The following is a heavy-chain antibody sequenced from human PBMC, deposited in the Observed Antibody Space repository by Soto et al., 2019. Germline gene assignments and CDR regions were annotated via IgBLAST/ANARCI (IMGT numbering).Heavy chain of an antibody. CDR3: ARHTPAISISDH. CDR2: IYYSVST. J-gene: IGHJ1*01. V-gene: IGHV4-39*01. D-gene: IGHD2-15*01. Sequence: QLQLQESGPGLVKPSETLSLTCTVSGGSISSSSYYWGWIRQPPGKGLEWIGSIYYSVSTYYNPSLKRRVTISVYTFKNQFSLKMSSVTVADTAVYYWARHTPAISISDHWGQGILVTVSS. CDR1: GGSISSSSYY.